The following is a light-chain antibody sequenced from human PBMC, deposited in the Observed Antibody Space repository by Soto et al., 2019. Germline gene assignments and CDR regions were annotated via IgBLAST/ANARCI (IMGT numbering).Light chain of an antibody. CDR3: QPYGDWPLT. Sequence: EIVLTQSPSTLSVSPGERATLSCRASQSVGNNVAWYQQKPFQAPRLLIFATSTRATGVPARFSGSGSGTEFTLTISSLQSEDFAVYYCQPYGDWPLTFGGGAKVEIE. J-gene: IGKJ4*01. V-gene: IGKV3-15*01. CDR1: QSVGNN. CDR2: ATS.